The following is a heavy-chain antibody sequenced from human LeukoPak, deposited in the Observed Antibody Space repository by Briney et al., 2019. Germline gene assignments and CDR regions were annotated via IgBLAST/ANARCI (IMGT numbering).Heavy chain of an antibody. CDR3: ARDRRGYCSSTSCYTVSYSYYYMDV. Sequence: ASVTVSFTSSGYTFTMYYMHWVRQAPGQGQEWMGIINPSGGSTSYSQKFQRGVTMTRDTSTSTVYMELSSLRSDDTAVYYCARDRRGYCSSTSCYTVSYSYYYMDVWGEGTTVTVSS. CDR1: GYTFTMYY. D-gene: IGHD2-2*02. V-gene: IGHV1-46*01. CDR2: INPSGGST. J-gene: IGHJ6*03.